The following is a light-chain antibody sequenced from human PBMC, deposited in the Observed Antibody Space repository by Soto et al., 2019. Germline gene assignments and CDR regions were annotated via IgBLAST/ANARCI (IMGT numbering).Light chain of an antibody. V-gene: IGKV1-5*01. Sequence: DIQMTQSPSTLSASVGDRVTITCRASQSISRWLAWYQQKPGEAPKLLIFDASSVESGVPSRFSASGSGAEFTLTISSLQPDDFATYYSQQYNDFSVLGRGTKVDIK. J-gene: IGKJ2*01. CDR1: QSISRW. CDR3: QQYNDFSV. CDR2: DAS.